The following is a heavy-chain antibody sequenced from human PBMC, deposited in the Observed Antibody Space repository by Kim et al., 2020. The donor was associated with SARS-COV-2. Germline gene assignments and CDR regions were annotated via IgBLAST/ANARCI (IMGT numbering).Heavy chain of an antibody. V-gene: IGHV4-31*03. Sequence: SETLSLTCSVSGGSIRSGGKFWTWIRQHPAKGLEWIGYISYSGNSHYSPSLRSRVTISLQTSENQFSLELTSVTAADTAVYYCARGQPLAYGGQGILVT. J-gene: IGHJ4*02. CDR1: GGSIRSGGKF. CDR2: ISYSGNS. CDR3: ARGQPLAY. D-gene: IGHD2-2*01.